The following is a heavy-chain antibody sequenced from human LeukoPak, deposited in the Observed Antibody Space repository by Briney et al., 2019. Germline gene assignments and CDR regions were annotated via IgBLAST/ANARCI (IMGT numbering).Heavy chain of an antibody. J-gene: IGHJ3*02. CDR3: AKYRITMIVVGGAFDI. D-gene: IGHD3-22*01. V-gene: IGHV3-23*01. CDR1: GFTFSSYA. CDR2: ISGSGGST. Sequence: GGSLRLSCAASGFTFSSYAMSWVRQAPGKGLEWVSAISGSGGSTYYAGSVKGRFTISRDNSKNTLYLQMNSLRAEDTAVYYCAKYRITMIVVGGAFDIWGQGTMVTVSS.